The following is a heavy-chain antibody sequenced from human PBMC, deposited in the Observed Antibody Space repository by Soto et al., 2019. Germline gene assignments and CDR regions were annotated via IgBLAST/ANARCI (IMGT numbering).Heavy chain of an antibody. Sequence: SETLSLTCTVSGGFIISGGYYWSWVRQHPGKGLEWIGYIYYSGSTYYNPSLKSRVTISVDTSKNQFSLKLSSVTAADTAVYYCARDQVGATRQAYYYYGMDVWGQGTTVSVSS. J-gene: IGHJ6*02. V-gene: IGHV4-31*03. CDR3: ARDQVGATRQAYYYYGMDV. D-gene: IGHD1-26*01. CDR1: GGFIISGGYY. CDR2: IYYSGST.